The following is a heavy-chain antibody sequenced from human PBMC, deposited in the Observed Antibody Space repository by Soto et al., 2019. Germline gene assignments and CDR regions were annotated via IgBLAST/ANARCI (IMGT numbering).Heavy chain of an antibody. CDR3: ARDLRGIAVAGPLFDY. V-gene: IGHV4-38-2*02. J-gene: IGHJ4*02. Sequence: PSETLSLTCAVSGYSISSGYYWGWIRQPPGKGLEWIGSIYHSGSTYYNPSLKSRVTISVDTSKNQFSLKLSSVTAADTAVYYCARDLRGIAVAGPLFDYWGQGTLVTSPQ. CDR2: IYHSGST. CDR1: GYSISSGYY. D-gene: IGHD6-19*01.